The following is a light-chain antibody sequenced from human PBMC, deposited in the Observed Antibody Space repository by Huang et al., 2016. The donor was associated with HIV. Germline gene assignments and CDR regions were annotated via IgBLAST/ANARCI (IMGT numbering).Light chain of an antibody. J-gene: IGKJ1*01. Sequence: DIQVTQSPSSLSASVGDRVTVTCRASQNIGSYLSWYRQEAGKAPKLLIYSASNLYSGVPSRFSASGSGTDFTLTINNLQPEDIATYYCQQSYSIPGTFGQGTKVEIK. CDR3: QQSYSIPGT. V-gene: IGKV1-39*01. CDR2: SAS. CDR1: QNIGSY.